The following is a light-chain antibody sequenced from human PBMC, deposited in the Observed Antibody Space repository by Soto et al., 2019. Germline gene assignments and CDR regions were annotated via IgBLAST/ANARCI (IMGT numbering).Light chain of an antibody. CDR3: AAWDDSLTHVV. CDR2: SNY. V-gene: IGLV1-44*01. J-gene: IGLJ2*01. CDR1: SSNIGTNT. Sequence: QSVLTQPPSASGTPGQRVTISCSGSSSNIGTNTVNWYQQLPGTAPKLLIYSNYQRPSGVPDRFSGSQSGTSASLAISGLQSEDEADYYCAAWDDSLTHVVFGGGTQLTVL.